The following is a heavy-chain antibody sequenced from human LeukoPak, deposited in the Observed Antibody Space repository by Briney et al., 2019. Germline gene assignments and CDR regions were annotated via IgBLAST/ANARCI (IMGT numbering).Heavy chain of an antibody. CDR1: GFTFSSYS. D-gene: IGHD4-23*01. V-gene: IGHV3-48*04. CDR3: ARDLGYGGNSGGH. Sequence: GGSLRLSCAASGFTFSSYSMNRVRQAPGKGLEWVSYISSSSSTIYYADSVKGRFTISRDNAKNSLYLQMNSLRAEDTAVYYCARDLGYGGNSGGHWGQGTLVTVSS. CDR2: ISSSSSTI. J-gene: IGHJ4*02.